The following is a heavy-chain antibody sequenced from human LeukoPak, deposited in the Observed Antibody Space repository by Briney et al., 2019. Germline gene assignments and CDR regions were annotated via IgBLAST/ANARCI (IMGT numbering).Heavy chain of an antibody. CDR1: GGSISSYY. CDR3: ARARRYFDWSHYMDT. V-gene: IGHV4-4*09. J-gene: IGHJ6*03. Sequence: SETLSLTCTVSGGSISSYYWSWIRQPPGKGLEWVGYIYTSGSTNYNPSLKSRVTISVDTSKNQFSLKLSSVTAADTAVYYCARARRYFDWSHYMDTWGKGTTVTVSS. CDR2: IYTSGST. D-gene: IGHD3-9*01.